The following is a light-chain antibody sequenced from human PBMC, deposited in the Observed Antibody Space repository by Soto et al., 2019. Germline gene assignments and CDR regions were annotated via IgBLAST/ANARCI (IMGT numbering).Light chain of an antibody. Sequence: QSVLTQPPSVSGAPGQRVTLSCTGSSSSIGAGYDVHWYHPLPGAAPHLLVSGNNNRPSGVPDRFSASKSGTSASLAITGLQTEDEAQYYCQSYDSRLTAYVFGTGTKLTVL. CDR2: GNN. CDR1: SSSIGAGYD. V-gene: IGLV1-40*01. CDR3: QSYDSRLTAYV. J-gene: IGLJ1*01.